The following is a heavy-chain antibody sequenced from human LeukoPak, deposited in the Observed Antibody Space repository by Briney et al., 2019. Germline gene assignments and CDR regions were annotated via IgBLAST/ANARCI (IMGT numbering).Heavy chain of an antibody. Sequence: GGSLRLSCAASGFTFSSYAMSWVRQAPGKGLEWVSAISGSGGSTYYADSVKGRFTISRDNSKNTLYLQMNSLRAEDTAVYYCAQAYFATVRGPFDYWGQGTLVTVSS. D-gene: IGHD3-10*01. CDR2: ISGSGGST. V-gene: IGHV3-23*01. CDR3: AQAYFATVRGPFDY. J-gene: IGHJ4*02. CDR1: GFTFSSYA.